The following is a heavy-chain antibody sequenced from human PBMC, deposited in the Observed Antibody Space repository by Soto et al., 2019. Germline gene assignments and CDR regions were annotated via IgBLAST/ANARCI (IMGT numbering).Heavy chain of an antibody. D-gene: IGHD3-22*01. V-gene: IGHV3-30-3*01. Sequence: GGSLRLSCAASGFTFSSYAMHWVRQAPGKGLEWVAVISYDGSNKYYADSVKGRFTISRDNSKNTLYLQMNSLRAEDTAVYYCARDHYYDSSGYSVYFDYWGQGTLVTVSS. J-gene: IGHJ4*02. CDR3: ARDHYYDSSGYSVYFDY. CDR1: GFTFSSYA. CDR2: ISYDGSNK.